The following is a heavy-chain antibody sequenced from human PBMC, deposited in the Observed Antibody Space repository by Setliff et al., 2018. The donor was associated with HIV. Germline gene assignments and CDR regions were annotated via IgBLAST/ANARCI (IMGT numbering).Heavy chain of an antibody. J-gene: IGHJ4*02. Sequence: ASVKVSCKASGYSFTSYGITWVRQAPGQGLEWMGWISAYNGDTNSAQKLQGRVTMTTATSTNTAYMELRSLRSDDTAVYYCARISGYCSSTNCPPAYWGQGTLVTVSS. V-gene: IGHV1-18*01. CDR1: GYSFTSYG. D-gene: IGHD2-2*01. CDR3: ARISGYCSSTNCPPAY. CDR2: ISAYNGDT.